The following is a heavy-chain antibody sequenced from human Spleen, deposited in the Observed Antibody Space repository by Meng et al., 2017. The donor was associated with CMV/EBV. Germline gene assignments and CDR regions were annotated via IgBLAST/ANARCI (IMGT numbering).Heavy chain of an antibody. Sequence: GGSLRLSCAASGFTFSNYWMSWVRQAPGKGLEWVANIKVDGIDKYYVDLVKGRFTISRDNAKNSLYLQMNSLRAEDTAVYYCARAYGFDSSGYYYYYYYGMDVWGQGTTVTVSS. V-gene: IGHV3-7*01. J-gene: IGHJ6*02. CDR3: ARAYGFDSSGYYYYYYYGMDV. CDR1: GFTFSNYW. CDR2: IKVDGIDK. D-gene: IGHD3-22*01.